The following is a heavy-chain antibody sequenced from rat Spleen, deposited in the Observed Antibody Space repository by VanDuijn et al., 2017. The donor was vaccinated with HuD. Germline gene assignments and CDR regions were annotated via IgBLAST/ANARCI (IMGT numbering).Heavy chain of an antibody. Sequence: EVQLVESDGGLVQPGRSLKLSCAASGFTFSRYWMYWVRQAPGKGLEWVASITNSAGSTYYPDSVKGRFTISRDNTKSTLYLQMDSLRSEDTATYYCTTVIMDAWGQGASVTVSS. CDR2: ITNSAGST. V-gene: IGHV5-31*01. J-gene: IGHJ4*01. CDR1: GFTFSRYW. CDR3: TTVIMDA.